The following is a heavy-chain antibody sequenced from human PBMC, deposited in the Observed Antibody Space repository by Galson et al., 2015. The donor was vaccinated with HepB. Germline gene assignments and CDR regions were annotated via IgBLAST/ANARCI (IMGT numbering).Heavy chain of an antibody. D-gene: IGHD3-22*01. CDR3: AKERESSGYFDY. J-gene: IGHJ4*02. CDR1: GFTFRNFA. CDR2: ISGSGSRA. V-gene: IGHV3-23*01. Sequence: SLRLSCAASGFTFRNFAMSWVRQAPGKGLEWVSAISGSGSRAYYPDSVKGRFTISRDNSKNTLFLQMNSLRSEDTAVYHCAKERESSGYFDYWGQGNLVTVSS.